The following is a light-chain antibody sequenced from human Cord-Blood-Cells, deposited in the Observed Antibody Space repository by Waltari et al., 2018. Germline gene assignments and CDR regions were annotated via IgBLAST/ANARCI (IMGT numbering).Light chain of an antibody. CDR1: QSISSY. V-gene: IGKV1-39*01. Sequence: DIQMTYTPSSLYASVGERVTITCRASQSISSYLNWYQQKPGKAPKLLIYAASSLQSGVPSRFSGSGSGTEFTLTISSLQPEEFATYNCQQSYSTPWTFGQGTKVEIK. J-gene: IGKJ1*01. CDR2: AAS. CDR3: QQSYSTPWT.